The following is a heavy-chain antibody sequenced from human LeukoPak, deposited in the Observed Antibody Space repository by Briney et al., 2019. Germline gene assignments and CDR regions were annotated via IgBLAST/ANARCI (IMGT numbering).Heavy chain of an antibody. CDR3: ARGPSWPYYYYYMDV. D-gene: IGHD2-2*01. J-gene: IGHJ6*03. CDR1: GYTFTSYD. V-gene: IGHV1-8*01. CDR2: MNPNSGNT. Sequence: GASVKVSCKASGYTFTSYDINWVRQATGQGLEWMGWMNPNSGNTGYAQKFQGRVTMTRNTSISTAYMELSSLRSEDTAVYYCARGPSWPYYYYYMDVWGKGTTVTVSS.